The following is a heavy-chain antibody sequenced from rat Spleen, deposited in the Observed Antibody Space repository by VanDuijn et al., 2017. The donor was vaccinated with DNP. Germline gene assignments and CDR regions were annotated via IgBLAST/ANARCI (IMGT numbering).Heavy chain of an antibody. CDR3: ARWKIGPHYFDY. CDR1: NYSITSTF. CDR2: ISYSGRT. J-gene: IGHJ2*01. V-gene: IGHV3-1*01. Sequence: EVQLQESGPGLVKPSQSLSLTCSVTNYSITSTFWAWIRKFPGNTMEWIGHISYSGRTTYNPSLKSRISITRDTSKNQFFLQLNSVSTEDTATYYCARWKIGPHYFDYWGQGGMVTVSS. D-gene: IGHD1-5*01.